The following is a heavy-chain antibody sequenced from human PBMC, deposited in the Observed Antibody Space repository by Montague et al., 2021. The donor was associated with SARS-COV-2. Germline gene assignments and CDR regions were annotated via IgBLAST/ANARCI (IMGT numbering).Heavy chain of an antibody. J-gene: IGHJ2*01. D-gene: IGHD6-19*01. CDR3: AKRQRQWPALKGYFDL. CDR2: ISGSGGST. CDR1: GFTFSSYA. V-gene: IGHV3-23*01. Sequence: SLRLSCAASGFTFSSYAMSWVRQAPGKGLEWVSAISGSGGSTYYADSVKGRFTISRDNSKNTLYLQMNSLRAEDTAVYYCAKRQRQWPALKGYFDLWGRGTLVTVSS.